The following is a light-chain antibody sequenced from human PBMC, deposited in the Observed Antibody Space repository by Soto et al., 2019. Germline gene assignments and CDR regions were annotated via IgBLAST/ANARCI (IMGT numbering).Light chain of an antibody. CDR2: GNS. V-gene: IGLV1-40*01. J-gene: IGLJ1*01. CDR1: SSNIGAGYD. CDR3: QXXDSSLSGYV. Sequence: QSVLTQPPSVSGAPGQRVTISCTGSSSNIGAGYDVHWYQQLPGTAPKLHIYGNSNRPSGVPDRFSGSKSGTSASLAITGXXXXXXAXXXXQXXDSSLSGYVFGTGTKLTVL.